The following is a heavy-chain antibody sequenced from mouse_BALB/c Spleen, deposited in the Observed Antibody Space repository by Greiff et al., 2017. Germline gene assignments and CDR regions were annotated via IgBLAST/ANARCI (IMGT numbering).Heavy chain of an antibody. V-gene: IGHV5-15*02. D-gene: IGHD2-12*01. CDR2: ISNLAYSI. CDR3: ARGYDHAMDY. J-gene: IGHJ4*01. Sequence: EVKLEESGGGLVQPGGSRKLSCAASGFTFSDYGMAWVRQAPGKGPEWVAFISNLAYSIYYADTVTGRFTISREHAKNTLYLEMSSLRSEETAMYYCARGYDHAMDYWGQGTSVTVSS. CDR1: GFTFSDYG.